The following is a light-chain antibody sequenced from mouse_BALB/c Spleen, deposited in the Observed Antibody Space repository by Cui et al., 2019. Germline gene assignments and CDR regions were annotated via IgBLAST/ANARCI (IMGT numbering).Light chain of an antibody. V-gene: IGKV12-46*01. CDR1: ENIYSN. J-gene: IGKJ4*01. Sequence: DIQMTQSPASLSVSVGETVTITCRASENIYSNLAWYQQKQGKSPQLLVYAATNLADGVPSRFSGSGSGTQYSLKINSLQSEDVGSYYCQHFWGTPFTFGSGTKLEIK. CDR2: AAT. CDR3: QHFWGTPFT.